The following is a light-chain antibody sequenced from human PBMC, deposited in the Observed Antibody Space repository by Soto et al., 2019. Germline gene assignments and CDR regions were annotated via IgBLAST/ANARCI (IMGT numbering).Light chain of an antibody. CDR2: GAS. Sequence: EIVLTQSPGTLSLSPGERATLSCRASQSVSSSYLAWYQQKPGQAPRLLIYGASSRATGIPDRFSGSGSGRDYTFTISRLEPEDFAVDYCQQYGSSPPWTFGQGTKVEIK. CDR1: QSVSSSY. CDR3: QQYGSSPPWT. J-gene: IGKJ1*01. V-gene: IGKV3-20*01.